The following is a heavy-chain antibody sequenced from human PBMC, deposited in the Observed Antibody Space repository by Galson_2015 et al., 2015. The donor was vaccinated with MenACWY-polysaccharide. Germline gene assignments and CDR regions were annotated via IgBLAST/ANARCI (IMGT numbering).Heavy chain of an antibody. CDR2: IHYSGST. CDR1: GGSISSTTYV. Sequence: TLSLTCTVSGGSISSTTYVWAWIRQPPGKGLEWVGSIHYSGSTTYNSSLKSRVTISVDTSKNQFSLKLSSVTAADTAVYYCARPKPVNGWFDPWGQGTLVTVSS. V-gene: IGHV4-39*01. D-gene: IGHD2-8*01. J-gene: IGHJ5*02. CDR3: ARPKPVNGWFDP.